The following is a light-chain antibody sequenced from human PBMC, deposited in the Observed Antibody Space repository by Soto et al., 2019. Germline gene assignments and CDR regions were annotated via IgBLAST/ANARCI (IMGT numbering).Light chain of an antibody. J-gene: IGKJ1*01. CDR1: QGISNY. Sequence: IQMTQSPSSLSAPVGDRVTITCRATQGISNYLAWYQQKPGKAPKLLISDASTLESGVPSRFSGSGSVTEFTLAIASLQPDDFATYYCQQYKDYTYTFGQGTMVDIK. CDR2: DAS. V-gene: IGKV1D-13*01. CDR3: QQYKDYTYT.